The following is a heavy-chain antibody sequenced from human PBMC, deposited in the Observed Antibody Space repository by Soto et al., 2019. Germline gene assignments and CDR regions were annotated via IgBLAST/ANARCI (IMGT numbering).Heavy chain of an antibody. CDR3: ARGGVRGTTSRGQVYN. CDR2: ISSSSDYT. CDR1: GFTFSDYY. J-gene: IGHJ4*02. V-gene: IGHV3-11*06. Sequence: QVQVVESGGGLVKPGGSLRLSCAASGFTFSDYYMNWIRQAPGKGLEWVSYISSSSDYTKYADSVKGRFTISRDNAKSSLYLQINNLRAEDTAVYYCARGGVRGTTSRGQVYNWGQGTLVTVSS. D-gene: IGHD1-7*01.